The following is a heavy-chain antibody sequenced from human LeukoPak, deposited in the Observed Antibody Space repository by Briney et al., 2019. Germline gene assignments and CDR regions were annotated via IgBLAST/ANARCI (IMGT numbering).Heavy chain of an antibody. D-gene: IGHD3-9*01. CDR2: INPNSGGT. V-gene: IGHV1-2*02. J-gene: IGHJ4*02. CDR3: AIDLRGYYDILTGYFYILDY. Sequence: ASVKVSCKASGYTFTGYYMHWVRQAPGQGLEWMGWINPNSGGTNYAQKFQGRVTMTRDTSISTAYMELSRLRSDDTAVYYCAIDLRGYYDILTGYFYILDYWGQGTLVTVSS. CDR1: GYTFTGYY.